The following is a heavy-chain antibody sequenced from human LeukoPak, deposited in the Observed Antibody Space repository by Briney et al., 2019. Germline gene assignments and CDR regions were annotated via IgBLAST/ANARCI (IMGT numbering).Heavy chain of an antibody. CDR1: GYSFSTYG. CDR3: ARETIEAFDV. D-gene: IGHD4/OR15-4a*01. V-gene: IGHV1-18*01. J-gene: IGHJ3*01. Sequence: ASVKVSCKTSGYSFSTYGISWVRQAPGQGLEWMGWISAYNGNTNYAQKFQGRVTMTTDTSTSTAHLEMRSLRPDDTAVYYCARETIEAFDVWGQGTMVTVSS. CDR2: ISAYNGNT.